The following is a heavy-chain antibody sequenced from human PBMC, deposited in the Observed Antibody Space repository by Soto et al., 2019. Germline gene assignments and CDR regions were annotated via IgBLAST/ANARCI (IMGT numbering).Heavy chain of an antibody. D-gene: IGHD3-3*01. CDR1: GGSISSGRYF. CDR2: MYYTGST. Sequence: QVQLQESGPGLVKPSQILSLTCSVSGGSISSGRYFWTWIRQRPGKGLEWIGYMYYTGSTYYNPSLKSRVAISGDTSKNQFSLKMYSVTAADTAVYYCARCYDFSGGYYFDHWGQGTLVTVSP. CDR3: ARCYDFSGGYYFDH. V-gene: IGHV4-31*03. J-gene: IGHJ4*02.